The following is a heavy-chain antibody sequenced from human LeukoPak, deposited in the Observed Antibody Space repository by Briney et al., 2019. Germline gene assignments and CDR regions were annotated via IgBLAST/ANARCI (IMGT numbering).Heavy chain of an antibody. CDR1: GYTFTSYD. CDR2: ISAYNGNT. CDR3: ARDGAMVRGVITNWFDP. J-gene: IGHJ5*02. Sequence: GASVKVSCKASGYTFTSYDINWVRQAPGQGLEWMGWISAYNGNTNYAQKLQGRVTMTTDTSTSTAYMELRSLRSDDTAVYYCARDGAMVRGVITNWFDPWGQGTLVTVSS. D-gene: IGHD3-10*01. V-gene: IGHV1-18*01.